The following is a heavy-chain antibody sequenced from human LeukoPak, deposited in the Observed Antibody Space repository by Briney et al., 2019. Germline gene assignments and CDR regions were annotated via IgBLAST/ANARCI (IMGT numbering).Heavy chain of an antibody. CDR2: IWYDGSNK. V-gene: IGHV3-33*06. J-gene: IGHJ4*02. CDR1: GFTFRSYG. D-gene: IGHD3-22*01. CDR3: AKVGDGYYYLDY. Sequence: GGSLRLSCAASGFTFRSYGMHWVRQAPGKGLEWVAVIWYDGSNKYYAESVKGRFTISRDNTKNTLYLQMNSLTADDTAVYYCAKVGDGYYYLDYWGQGTPVTVSS.